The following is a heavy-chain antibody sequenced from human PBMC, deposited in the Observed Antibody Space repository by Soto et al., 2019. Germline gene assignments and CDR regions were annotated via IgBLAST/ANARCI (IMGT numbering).Heavy chain of an antibody. Sequence: GGSLRLSCAASGFTFSGSAMHWVLQASGKGLEWVGRIRSKANSYATAYAASVKGRFTISRDDSKNTAYLQMNSLKTEDTAVYYCTSRMTTVTPNYYYYGMDVRGQGTTVTVSS. V-gene: IGHV3-73*01. D-gene: IGHD4-17*01. CDR1: GFTFSGSA. CDR3: TSRMTTVTPNYYYYGMDV. CDR2: IRSKANSYAT. J-gene: IGHJ6*02.